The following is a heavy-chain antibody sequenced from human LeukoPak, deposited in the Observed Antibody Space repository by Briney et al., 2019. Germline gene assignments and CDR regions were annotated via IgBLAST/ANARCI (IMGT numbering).Heavy chain of an antibody. CDR1: GGSISSYY. CDR2: IYTSGST. V-gene: IGHV4-4*07. Sequence: PSETLSLTCTVSGGSISSYYWSWIRQPAGKGLEWIGRIYTSGSTNYNPSLKSRVTISVDTSKNQFSLKLSSVTAADTAVYYCARVQEPQLLWFGELTDAFDIWGQGTMVTVSS. J-gene: IGHJ3*02. D-gene: IGHD3-10*01. CDR3: ARVQEPQLLWFGELTDAFDI.